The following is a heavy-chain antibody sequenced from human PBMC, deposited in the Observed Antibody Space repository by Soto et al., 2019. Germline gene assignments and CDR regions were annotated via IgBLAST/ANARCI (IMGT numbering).Heavy chain of an antibody. Sequence: QVQLVESGGGVVQPGRSLRLSCAASGFTFSSYGMHWVRQAPGKGLEWVAVISYDGSNKCYADSVKGRFTISRDNSKNTLYLQMNSLRAEDTAVYYCVKDLAAVAGTDYWGQGTLVTVSS. D-gene: IGHD6-19*01. V-gene: IGHV3-30*18. CDR1: GFTFSSYG. J-gene: IGHJ4*02. CDR3: VKDLAAVAGTDY. CDR2: ISYDGSNK.